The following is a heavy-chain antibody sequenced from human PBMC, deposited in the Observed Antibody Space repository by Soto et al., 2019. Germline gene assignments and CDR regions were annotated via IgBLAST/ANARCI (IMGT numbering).Heavy chain of an antibody. J-gene: IGHJ5*02. D-gene: IGHD6-19*01. CDR2: IYYSGST. V-gene: IGHV4-39*01. CDR3: ARHYSSGSRNWFDP. Sequence: TSETLSLTCIVSGGSINSNSYLWGWVRQPPGKGLEWIGSIYYSGSTYYNPSLRSRVTISVDTSKNQFSLKLSSVTAADTAVFYCARHYSSGSRNWFDPWGQGTLVTVSS. CDR1: GGSINSNSYL.